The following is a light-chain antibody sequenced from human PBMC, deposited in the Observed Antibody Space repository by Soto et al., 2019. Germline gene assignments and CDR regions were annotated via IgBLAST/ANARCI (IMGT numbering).Light chain of an antibody. CDR3: SSYAGSSNV. CDR1: SSDVGGYNY. Sequence: QSVLTQPPSASGSPGQSVAISCTGTSSDVGGYNYVSWYQQHPGKAPKLMIYEVNKRPSGVPDRFSGSKSGNTASLTVSGLQAEDEADSYCSSYAGSSNVFGTGTKFTVL. CDR2: EVN. V-gene: IGLV2-8*01. J-gene: IGLJ1*01.